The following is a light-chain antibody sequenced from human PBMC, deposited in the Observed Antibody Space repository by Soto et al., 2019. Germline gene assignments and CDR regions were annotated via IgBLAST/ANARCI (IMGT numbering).Light chain of an antibody. Sequence: EIVMTQSPATLSVSPGERATLSCRASQSISSNLAWYQHKPGQAPRLFIFRASSRAPGIPARFSGSGSGTEFNMTISSLQSEDFAVYYCQQYNNWPRATFGGGTKVEIK. CDR1: QSISSN. V-gene: IGKV3-15*01. CDR3: QQYNNWPRAT. CDR2: RAS. J-gene: IGKJ4*01.